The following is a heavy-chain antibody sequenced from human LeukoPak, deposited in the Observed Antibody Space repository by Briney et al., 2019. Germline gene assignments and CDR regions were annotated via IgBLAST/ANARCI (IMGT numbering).Heavy chain of an antibody. J-gene: IGHJ5*02. CDR1: GGSISTYY. V-gene: IGHV4-59*12. D-gene: IGHD6-13*01. CDR2: VYYSGST. CDR3: ARDIAAAGHQGENWFDP. Sequence: KPSETLSLTCTVSGGSISTYYWSWIRQPPGKGLEWIGYVYYSGSTNYNPSLKSRVTISVGTSKNQFSLQLNSVTPEDTAVYYCARDIAAAGHQGENWFDPWGQGTLVTVSS.